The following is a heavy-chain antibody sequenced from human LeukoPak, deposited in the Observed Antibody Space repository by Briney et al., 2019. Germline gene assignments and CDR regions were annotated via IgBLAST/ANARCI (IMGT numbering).Heavy chain of an antibody. CDR1: GGSINSYY. D-gene: IGHD6-25*01. CDR3: ARRRGSPPGYFDS. J-gene: IGHJ4*02. Sequence: SETLSLTCSVSGGSINSYYWSWVRQPPGKGLEWIGYIYYGGSTTYNPSLKSRVTISVDTSKNQFSLKLSSVTAADTAMYYCARRRGSPPGYFDSWGQGTLVTVSS. CDR2: IYYGGST. V-gene: IGHV4-59*01.